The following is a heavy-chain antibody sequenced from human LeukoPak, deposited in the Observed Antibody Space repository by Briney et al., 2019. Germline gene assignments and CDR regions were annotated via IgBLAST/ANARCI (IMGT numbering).Heavy chain of an antibody. V-gene: IGHV3-9*01. CDR2: IGWNSGSI. CDR1: GFTFDDYA. CDR3: AKDLNYGSGIPDAFDI. J-gene: IGHJ3*02. Sequence: GGLVQPGRSLRLSCAASGFTFDDYAMHWVRQAPGKGLEWVSGIGWNSGSIGYADSVKGRFTISRDNAKNSLYLQMNSLRAEDTALYYCAKDLNYGSGIPDAFDIWGQGTMVTVSS. D-gene: IGHD3-10*01.